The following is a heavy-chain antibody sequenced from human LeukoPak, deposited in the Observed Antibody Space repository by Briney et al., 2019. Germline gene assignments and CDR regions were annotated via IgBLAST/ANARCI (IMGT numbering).Heavy chain of an antibody. Sequence: GGSLRLSCAASGFTFSSYSMNWVRQAPGKGLEWVSDISSSRNTIYYADSVKGRFTISRDNAKKSMYLQMNSLRAEDTAVYYCARGSLMATLDYWGQGTPVTVSS. D-gene: IGHD5-24*01. CDR1: GFTFSSYS. CDR3: ARGSLMATLDY. J-gene: IGHJ4*02. V-gene: IGHV3-48*04. CDR2: ISSSRNTI.